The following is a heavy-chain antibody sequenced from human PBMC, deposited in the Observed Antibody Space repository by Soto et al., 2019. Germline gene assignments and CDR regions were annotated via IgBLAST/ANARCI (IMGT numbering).Heavy chain of an antibody. Sequence: XSVKVSCKASVYTFTSYYMHWVRQAPGQGLEWMGIINPSGGSTSYAQKFQGRVTMTRDTSTSTVYMELSSLRSEDTAVYYCARRSIAVAGYFDYWGQGTLVTVSS. J-gene: IGHJ4*02. D-gene: IGHD6-19*01. CDR3: ARRSIAVAGYFDY. V-gene: IGHV1-46*01. CDR2: INPSGGST. CDR1: VYTFTSYY.